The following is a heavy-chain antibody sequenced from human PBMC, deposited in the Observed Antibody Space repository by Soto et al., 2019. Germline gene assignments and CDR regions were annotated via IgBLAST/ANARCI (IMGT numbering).Heavy chain of an antibody. Sequence: SETLSLTCTVSGGSISSDYWNWIRQPPGKGLEWIGYVYHSWSTKYNPSLKSRVTISVDTSKNQLSLKLSSVTAADTAVYYCARFGTSPNGNWFDPWGQGTLVTVSS. D-gene: IGHD3-10*01. V-gene: IGHV4-59*01. J-gene: IGHJ5*02. CDR2: VYHSWST. CDR1: GGSISSDY. CDR3: ARFGTSPNGNWFDP.